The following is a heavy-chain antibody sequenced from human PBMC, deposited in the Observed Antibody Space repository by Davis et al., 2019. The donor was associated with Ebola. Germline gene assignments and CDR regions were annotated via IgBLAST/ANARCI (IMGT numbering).Heavy chain of an antibody. J-gene: IGHJ4*02. CDR3: ATRGLSSGWPDD. V-gene: IGHV3-23*01. CDR1: GFSFNTYA. D-gene: IGHD6-19*01. CDR2: IRPDSTRA. Sequence: GESLKISCAASGFSFNTYAMNWVRQAAGKGLEWVSTIRPDSTRAYYADSVKGRFTISRDNSKNTLYLQMHSLRAEDTAIYYCATRGLSSGWPDDWGQGALVIVSS.